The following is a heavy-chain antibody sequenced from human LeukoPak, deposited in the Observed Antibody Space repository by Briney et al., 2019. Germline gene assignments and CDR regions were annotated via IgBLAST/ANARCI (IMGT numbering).Heavy chain of an antibody. CDR3: AKGYSGYDRGYFDY. CDR2: ISGSGGST. D-gene: IGHD5-12*01. Sequence: GGSLRLSCAASGFTFSSYAMSWVRQAPGKGLEWVSAISGSGGSTYYADSVKGRFTISRDNSKNALYLQMNSLRAEDTAVYYCAKGYSGYDRGYFDYWGQGTLVTVSS. J-gene: IGHJ4*02. CDR1: GFTFSSYA. V-gene: IGHV3-23*01.